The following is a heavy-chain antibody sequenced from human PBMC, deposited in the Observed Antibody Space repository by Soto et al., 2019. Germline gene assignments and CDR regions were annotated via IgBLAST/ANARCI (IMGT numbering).Heavy chain of an antibody. CDR3: ARGQRFSDWFDP. D-gene: IGHD3-3*01. V-gene: IGHV4-34*01. Sequence: SETLSLTCGVYGGPFSGYYWSWIRQPPGKGLEWIGEINHSGCTNSNPSLKSRVTISVDMSKNQFSLRLISVTAADTAVYYCARGQRFSDWFDPWGQGTLLNASS. J-gene: IGHJ5*02. CDR1: GGPFSGYY. CDR2: INHSGCT.